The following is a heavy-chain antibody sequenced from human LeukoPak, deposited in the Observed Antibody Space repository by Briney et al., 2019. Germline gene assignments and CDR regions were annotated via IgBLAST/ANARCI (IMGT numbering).Heavy chain of an antibody. CDR1: GYTFTGYY. Sequence: EASVKVSCKASGYTFTGYYMHWVRQAPGQGLEWMGWINPNSGGTNYAQNFQGRVTMTRDTSISTAYMELSRLRSDDTAVYYCARGNSFGVVIYYYYYYMDVWGKGTTVTVSS. CDR2: INPNSGGT. J-gene: IGHJ6*03. D-gene: IGHD3-3*01. CDR3: ARGNSFGVVIYYYYYYMDV. V-gene: IGHV1-2*02.